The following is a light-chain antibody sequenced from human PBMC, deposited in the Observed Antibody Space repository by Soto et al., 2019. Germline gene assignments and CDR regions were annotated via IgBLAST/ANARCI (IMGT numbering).Light chain of an antibody. CDR3: QQRSNWPLT. Sequence: EFVLTQSPGTLSLSPGERATLSCRASQSVSSNYLAWYQQKPGQAPRLLIFGASTRATGIPDRFSGSGSGTDFTLTISRLEPEDFAVYYCQQRSNWPLTFGGGTKVEIK. CDR1: QSVSSNY. J-gene: IGKJ4*01. V-gene: IGKV3D-20*02. CDR2: GAS.